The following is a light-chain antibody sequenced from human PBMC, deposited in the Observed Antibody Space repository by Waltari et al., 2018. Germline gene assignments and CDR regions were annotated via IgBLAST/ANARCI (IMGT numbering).Light chain of an antibody. CDR3: QQADSFPPLT. CDR2: AAS. V-gene: IGKV1-12*01. J-gene: IGKJ4*01. Sequence: DIQMTQSPSSVSASLGDRVTITCRASQDIKTWLAWYQHKPGKAPKLLVSAASSLQSGVPSRFSGSGSGTDFTLTISNLQPEDFATYYCQQADSFPPLTFGGGTKVEIE. CDR1: QDIKTW.